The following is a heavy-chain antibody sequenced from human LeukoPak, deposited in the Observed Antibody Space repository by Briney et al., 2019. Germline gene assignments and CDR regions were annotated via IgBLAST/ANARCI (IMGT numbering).Heavy chain of an antibody. CDR1: GFTFSRDW. CDR2: ISDDGSIT. CDR3: ARRYYETNVYDRHFDH. V-gene: IGHV3-74*03. J-gene: IGHJ4*02. D-gene: IGHD3-22*01. Sequence: GGSLRLSCAASGFTFSRDWMHWVRQAPGKGPVWVSRISDDGSITTYADSVKGRFTISRDNAKSTMFLQMNSLRAEETAVYFCARRYYETNVYDRHFDHWGQGILVTVSS.